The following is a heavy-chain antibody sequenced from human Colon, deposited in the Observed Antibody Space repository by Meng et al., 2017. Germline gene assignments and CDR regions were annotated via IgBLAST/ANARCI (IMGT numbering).Heavy chain of an antibody. J-gene: IGHJ5*02. CDR1: GGSISTSGHW. CDR2: VFYSGST. CDR3: ARDMSGGYYWFDP. V-gene: IGHV4-31*03. D-gene: IGHD3-22*01. Sequence: QVQQPAPGPGLVNPYQTRSLTCTSSGGSISTSGHWWSWIRQHPGKGLEWIGYVFYSGSTQYNPSLKSRVSISVDTSKNQFSLKLYSMTAADTAVYYCARDMSGGYYWFDPWGQGTLVTVSS.